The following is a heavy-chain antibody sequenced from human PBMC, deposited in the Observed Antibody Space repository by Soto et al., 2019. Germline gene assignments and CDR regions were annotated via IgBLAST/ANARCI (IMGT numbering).Heavy chain of an antibody. CDR1: GFTFSNYA. Sequence: EVQLLEYGGGLVQPGGSLRLSCAASGFTFSNYAMNWVRQAPGKGLEWVSTISGSGSSPYYADSVKGRFTISRDNSKNTLYLQMDSLRAGDSAIYYCEKEGTSGLYYFDYWGQGTLVTVSS. V-gene: IGHV3-23*01. CDR2: ISGSGSSP. J-gene: IGHJ4*02. CDR3: EKEGTSGLYYFDY. D-gene: IGHD6-19*01.